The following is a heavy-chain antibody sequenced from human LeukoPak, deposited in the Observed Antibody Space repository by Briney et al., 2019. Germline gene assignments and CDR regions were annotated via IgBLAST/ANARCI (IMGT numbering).Heavy chain of an antibody. V-gene: IGHV3-30-3*01. CDR2: ISYDGSNK. CDR1: GFTFSSYA. J-gene: IGHJ6*02. D-gene: IGHD3-10*01. CDR3: ARDKYYYGSGSYYNPEAYYGMDV. Sequence: GGSLRLSCAASGFTFSSYAMHWVRQAPGKGLEWVAVISYDGSNKYYADSVKGRFTISRDNSKNTLYLQMNSLRAEDTAVYYCARDKYYYGSGSYYNPEAYYGMDVWGQGTTVTVSS.